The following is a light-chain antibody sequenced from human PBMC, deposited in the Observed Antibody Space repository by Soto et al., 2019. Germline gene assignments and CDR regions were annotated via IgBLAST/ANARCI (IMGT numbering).Light chain of an antibody. J-gene: IGKJ1*01. CDR1: QSVSSD. CDR3: QLYGSSRT. Sequence: EIVMTQSPATLSVSPGERATLSCRASQSVSSDLAWYHQKPGQAPRLLIYGASTRATGIPARFSGSGSGTDFTLTITRLEPEDFAIYYCQLYGSSRTFGQGTKVDIK. V-gene: IGKV3-15*01. CDR2: GAS.